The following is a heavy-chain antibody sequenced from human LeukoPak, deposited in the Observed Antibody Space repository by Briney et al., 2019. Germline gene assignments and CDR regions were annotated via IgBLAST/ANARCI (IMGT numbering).Heavy chain of an antibody. J-gene: IGHJ4*02. D-gene: IGHD6-25*01. Sequence: PSETLSPTCTVSGYSISSGYYWGWIRQPPGKGLEWIGSIYHSGSTYYNPSLKSRVTISVDTSKNQFSLKLSSVTAADTAVYYCARGIRSSGWYLDYWGQGTLVTVSS. CDR1: GYSISSGYY. V-gene: IGHV4-38-2*02. CDR2: IYHSGST. CDR3: ARGIRSSGWYLDY.